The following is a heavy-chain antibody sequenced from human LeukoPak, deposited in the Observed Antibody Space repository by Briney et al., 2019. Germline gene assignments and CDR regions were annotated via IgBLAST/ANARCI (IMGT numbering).Heavy chain of an antibody. CDR1: GGSISTYY. V-gene: IGHV4-4*07. J-gene: IGHJ5*02. D-gene: IGHD6-6*01. CDR3: ARHRREDSASNWFAP. CDR2: IYTSGST. Sequence: SETLSPTCTVSGGSISTYYWTWIRQPAGKGLEWIGRIYTSGSTNYNPSLKSRVTISVDKSKNHFSLKLSSVTAADTAVYYCARHRREDSASNWFAPWGQGTLVTVSS.